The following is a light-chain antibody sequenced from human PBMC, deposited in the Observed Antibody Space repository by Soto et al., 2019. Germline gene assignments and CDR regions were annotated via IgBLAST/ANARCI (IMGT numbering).Light chain of an antibody. CDR3: QQLNSYPRT. Sequence: IPLTQSPSSLSASVGERVTITCRASQDISTYLAWYHQKSGKAPKLLIHGATTLQSGVPSRFSGSGSGTDFTLTISRLQPEDFGTYYCQQLNSYPRTFGPGTNVDIK. J-gene: IGKJ3*01. CDR2: GAT. CDR1: QDISTY. V-gene: IGKV1-9*01.